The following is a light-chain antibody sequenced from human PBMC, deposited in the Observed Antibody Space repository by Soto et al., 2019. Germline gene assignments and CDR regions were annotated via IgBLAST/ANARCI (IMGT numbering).Light chain of an antibody. CDR1: QSVQSY. CDR2: DSS. Sequence: EVVLTQSPVTLSLSPGERATLSCRASQSVQSYLAWYQQKPGHAPRRLIYDSSNRATGVPARFSGSGSGTDFTLTISTLEPEDLAVYYCQHRSSWPVTFGQGTRLEIK. CDR3: QHRSSWPVT. J-gene: IGKJ5*01. V-gene: IGKV3-11*01.